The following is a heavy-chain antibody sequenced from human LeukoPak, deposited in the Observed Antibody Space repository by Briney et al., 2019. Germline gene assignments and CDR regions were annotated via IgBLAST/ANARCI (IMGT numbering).Heavy chain of an antibody. J-gene: IGHJ3*02. CDR3: ARGYLWFGELLSYDAFDI. CDR2: IYYSGST. D-gene: IGHD3-10*01. CDR1: GGSISSYY. Sequence: SETLSLTCTVSGGSISSYYWSWIRQPPGKGLEWIGYIYYSGSTNYNPSLKSRVTISVDTSKNQFSLKLSSVTAADTAVYYCARGYLWFGELLSYDAFDIWGQGTMVTVSS. V-gene: IGHV4-59*12.